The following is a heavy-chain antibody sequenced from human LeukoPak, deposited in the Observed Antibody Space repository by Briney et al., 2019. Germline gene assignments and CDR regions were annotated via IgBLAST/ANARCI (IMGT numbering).Heavy chain of an antibody. CDR3: AREGAYYDILTGLQGAFDI. Sequence: SETLSLTCTVSGVSISSYYWSWIRQPPGKGLEWIGYIYYSGSTYYNPSLKSRVTISVDTSKNQFSLKLSSVTAADTAAYYCAREGAYYDILTGLQGAFDIWGQGTMVTVSS. D-gene: IGHD3-9*01. CDR2: IYYSGST. CDR1: GVSISSYY. J-gene: IGHJ3*02. V-gene: IGHV4-59*12.